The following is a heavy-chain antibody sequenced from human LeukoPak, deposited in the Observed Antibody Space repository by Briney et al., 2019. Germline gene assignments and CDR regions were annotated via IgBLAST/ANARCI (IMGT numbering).Heavy chain of an antibody. J-gene: IGHJ3*02. Sequence: GASVKVSCKASGYTFTNYAMNWVRQAPGQGLEWMGWINTNTGNPTYAQGFTGRFVFSLDTSVSTAYLQITSLKAEDTAVYYCARDLVSAGFDIWGQGTMVTVSS. V-gene: IGHV7-4-1*02. CDR2: INTNTGNP. CDR1: GYTFTNYA. D-gene: IGHD6-6*01. CDR3: ARDLVSAGFDI.